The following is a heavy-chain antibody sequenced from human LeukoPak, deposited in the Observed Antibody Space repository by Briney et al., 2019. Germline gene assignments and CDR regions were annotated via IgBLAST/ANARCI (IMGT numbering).Heavy chain of an antibody. V-gene: IGHV3-30*18. J-gene: IGHJ4*02. D-gene: IGHD6-13*01. CDR3: AKDQEQLAPFDY. Sequence: GGSLRLSCAASGFTVSSNYMSWVRQAPGKGLEWVAVISYDGTTKYYGDSVKGRFTISRDNSKNTLYLQMNSLRAEDTAVYYCAKDQEQLAPFDYWGRGTLVTVSS. CDR2: ISYDGTTK. CDR1: GFTVSSNY.